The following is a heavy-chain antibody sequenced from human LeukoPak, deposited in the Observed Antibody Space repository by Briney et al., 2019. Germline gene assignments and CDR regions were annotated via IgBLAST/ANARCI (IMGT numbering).Heavy chain of an antibody. J-gene: IGHJ3*02. V-gene: IGHV4-59*01. Sequence: PSETLSLTCTVSGGSTSSYYWSWIRQPPGKGLEWIGYIYYSGSTNYNPSLKSRVTISVDTSKNQFSLKLSSVTAADTAVYYCARAPPLDYYDSSGYYGTEAFDIWGQGTMVTVSS. CDR3: ARAPPLDYYDSSGYYGTEAFDI. CDR2: IYYSGST. D-gene: IGHD3-22*01. CDR1: GGSTSSYY.